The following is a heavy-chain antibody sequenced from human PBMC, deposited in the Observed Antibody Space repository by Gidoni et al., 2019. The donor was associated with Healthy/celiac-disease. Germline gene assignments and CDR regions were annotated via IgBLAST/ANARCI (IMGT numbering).Heavy chain of an antibody. CDR3: ARGGCTGGVWYTDPYYYYGMDV. Sequence: QVQLVEAGGGWVKPGGSLRLSCAAAGFTFRDYYMSWIGQAPGKGLEWVSYISSSGSTIYYADSVKGRFTISRDNAKNSLYLQMNSLRAEDTAVYYCARGGCTGGVWYTDPYYYYGMDVWGQGTTVTVSS. D-gene: IGHD2-8*02. J-gene: IGHJ6*02. CDR2: ISSSGSTI. CDR1: GFTFRDYY. V-gene: IGHV3-11*01.